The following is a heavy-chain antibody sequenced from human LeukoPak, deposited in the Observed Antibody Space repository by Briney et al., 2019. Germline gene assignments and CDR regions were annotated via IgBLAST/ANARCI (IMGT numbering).Heavy chain of an antibody. CDR1: GFTFSGSA. CDR3: SRVSRKSNYSYYYMDV. V-gene: IGHV3-73*01. Sequence: GESLKISYAASGFTFSGSAMHWVRQAPGKGLEWVGRIRSKENNYATVYAASVKGRFTISRDDSKNTAYLQMNSLKTEDTAVYFCSRVSRKSNYSYYYMDVWGKGTTVTVSS. J-gene: IGHJ6*03. D-gene: IGHD1-14*01. CDR2: IRSKENNYAT.